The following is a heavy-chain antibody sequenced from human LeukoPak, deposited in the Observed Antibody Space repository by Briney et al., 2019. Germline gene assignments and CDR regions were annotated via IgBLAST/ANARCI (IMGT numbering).Heavy chain of an antibody. CDR1: GFTFSSYG. D-gene: IGHD6-19*01. CDR3: AKDSFDSSGWYGSSDY. Sequence: GGSLRLSCAASGFTFSSYGMHWVRQAPGKGLEWVAVISYDGSNKYYADSVKGRFTISRDNSKNTLYLQMNSLRAEDTAVYYCAKDSFDSSGWYGSSDYWGQGTLVTVSS. CDR2: ISYDGSNK. J-gene: IGHJ4*02. V-gene: IGHV3-30*18.